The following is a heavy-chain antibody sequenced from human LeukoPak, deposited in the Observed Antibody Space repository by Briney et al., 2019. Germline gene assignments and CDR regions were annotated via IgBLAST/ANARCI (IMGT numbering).Heavy chain of an antibody. V-gene: IGHV4-34*01. J-gene: IGHJ4*02. D-gene: IGHD3-9*01. CDR2: INHSGST. CDR1: GGSFSGYY. Sequence: KPSETLSLTCAVYGGSFSGYYWSWIRQPPGKGLEWIGEINHSGSTNYNPSLKSRVTISVDTSKNQFSLKLSSVTAADTAVYYCARQPSYDILTGYLDYWGQGTLVTVSS. CDR3: ARQPSYDILTGYLDY.